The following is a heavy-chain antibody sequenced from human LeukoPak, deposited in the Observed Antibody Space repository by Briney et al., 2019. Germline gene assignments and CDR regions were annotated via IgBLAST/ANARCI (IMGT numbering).Heavy chain of an antibody. J-gene: IGHJ6*03. CDR3: ARARPHYYHMDV. CDR1: GGSISSNYYY. Sequence: NPSETLSLTCTISGGSISSNYYYWGWIRQPPGKGLEWIGSIYYSGHTYYNPSLKSRVTISVDTSKNQFSLKLSSVTAADTAVYYCARARPHYYHMDVWGKGTTVTISS. CDR2: IYYSGHT. V-gene: IGHV4-39*07.